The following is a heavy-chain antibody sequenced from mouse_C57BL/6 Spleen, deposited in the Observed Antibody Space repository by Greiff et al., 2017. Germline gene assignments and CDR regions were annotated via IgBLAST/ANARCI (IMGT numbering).Heavy chain of an antibody. J-gene: IGHJ2*01. CDR2: ISDGGSYT. V-gene: IGHV5-4*03. CDR1: GFTFSSYA. D-gene: IGHD1-1*01. Sequence: DVMLVESGGGLVKPGGSLKLSCAASGFTFSSYAMSWVRQTPEKRLEWVATISDGGSYTYYPDNVKGRFTISRDNAKNNLYLQMSQLKSEDTAMYYCARGDDYGSSYFDYWGQGTTLTVSS. CDR3: ARGDDYGSSYFDY.